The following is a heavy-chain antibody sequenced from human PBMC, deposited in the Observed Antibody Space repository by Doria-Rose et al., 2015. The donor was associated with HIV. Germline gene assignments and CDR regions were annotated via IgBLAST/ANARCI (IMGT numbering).Heavy chain of an antibody. J-gene: IGHJ6*02. D-gene: IGHD1-1*01. V-gene: IGHV4-34*01. CDR2: INHSGST. Sequence: QVQLQESGAGLVKPSETLSLTCAVFGGSFSGYYWSWIRQHPGKGLEWTGEINHSGSTNYKTSLKSRVTIYLDTSKNLFSLKLSSVTAADTAVYYCARGLLRGGWNDVDYYYGMDVWGQGTTVTVSS. CDR1: GGSFSGYY. CDR3: ARGLLRGGWNDVDYYYGMDV.